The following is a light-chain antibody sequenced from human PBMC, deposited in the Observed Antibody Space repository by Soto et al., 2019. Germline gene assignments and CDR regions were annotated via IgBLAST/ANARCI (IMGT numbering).Light chain of an antibody. CDR2: GAS. CDR1: QRLSSSY. Sequence: EIVLTQSPGTLSLSPGERATVSCRASQRLSSSYLAWCQQKPGQAPRLLIYGASGRATGIPDRFSGSGSGTDFTLTISRLEPEDFAVYYCQQYDSSPWTFGQGTKVEI. V-gene: IGKV3-20*01. CDR3: QQYDSSPWT. J-gene: IGKJ1*01.